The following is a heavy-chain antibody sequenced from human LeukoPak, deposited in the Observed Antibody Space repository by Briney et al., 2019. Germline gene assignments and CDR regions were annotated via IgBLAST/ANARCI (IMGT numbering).Heavy chain of an antibody. D-gene: IGHD5-18*01. Sequence: ASVKVSCKASGYTFTSYDINWVRQATGQGLEWMGRMNPNSGNTGYAQKFQGRVTMTRNTSISTAYMELSSLRSEDTAVYYCARGLGTAMVGYYYYMDVWGKGTTVTISS. CDR2: MNPNSGNT. J-gene: IGHJ6*03. V-gene: IGHV1-8*01. CDR1: GYTFTSYD. CDR3: ARGLGTAMVGYYYYMDV.